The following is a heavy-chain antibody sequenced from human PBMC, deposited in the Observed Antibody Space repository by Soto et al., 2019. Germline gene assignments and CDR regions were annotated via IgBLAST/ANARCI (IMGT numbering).Heavy chain of an antibody. CDR3: AKDLGGSDDY. D-gene: IGHD2-15*01. Sequence: GGSLRLSCAASGFNFRSYAISWVRQAPGKGLEWVSAISGSGGSTYYADSVKGRFTISRDNSKNTLYLQMNSLRAEDTAVYYCAKDLGGSDDYWGQGTLVTVSS. J-gene: IGHJ4*02. CDR1: GFNFRSYA. CDR2: ISGSGGST. V-gene: IGHV3-23*01.